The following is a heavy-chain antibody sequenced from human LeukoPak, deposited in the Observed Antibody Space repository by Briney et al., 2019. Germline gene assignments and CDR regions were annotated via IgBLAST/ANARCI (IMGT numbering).Heavy chain of an antibody. J-gene: IGHJ6*02. V-gene: IGHV4-59*08. Sequence: PSETLSLTCTVSGGSVTTYYWNWIRQPPGKGLEWFGYIYYSGSTNYNPSLKSRVTISVDTSKNQFSLKLSSVTAADTAVYYCTRHLHTPFYHYAMDVWGQGTTVTVSS. CDR3: TRHLHTPFYHYAMDV. D-gene: IGHD2-15*01. CDR2: IYYSGST. CDR1: GGSVTTYY.